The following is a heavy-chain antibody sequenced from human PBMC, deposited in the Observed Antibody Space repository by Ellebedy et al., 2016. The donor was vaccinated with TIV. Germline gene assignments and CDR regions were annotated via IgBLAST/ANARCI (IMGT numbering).Heavy chain of an antibody. Sequence: ASVKVSCKASGYTFTGYYMHWVRQAPGQGLAWMGWINPNSGGTNYAQKFQERVTITRDMSTSTAYMELSSLRSEDTAVYYCAATQVTNYDILTGYSDWFDPWGQGTLVTVSS. J-gene: IGHJ5*02. CDR1: GYTFTGYY. V-gene: IGHV1-2*02. D-gene: IGHD3-9*01. CDR2: INPNSGGT. CDR3: AATQVTNYDILTGYSDWFDP.